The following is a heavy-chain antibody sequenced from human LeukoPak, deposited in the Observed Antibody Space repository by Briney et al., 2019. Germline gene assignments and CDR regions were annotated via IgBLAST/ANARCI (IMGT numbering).Heavy chain of an antibody. CDR3: ARDLYYDSSGYYYYFDY. CDR1: GFTFSSYW. CDR2: IKQDGSEK. D-gene: IGHD3-22*01. V-gene: IGHV3-7*01. J-gene: IGHJ4*02. Sequence: TGGSLRLSCAASGFTFSSYWMSWVRQAPGKGLEWVANIKQDGSEKYYVDSVKGRFTISRDNARNSLYLQMNSLRAEDTAVYYCARDLYYDSSGYYYYFDYWGQGTLVTVSS.